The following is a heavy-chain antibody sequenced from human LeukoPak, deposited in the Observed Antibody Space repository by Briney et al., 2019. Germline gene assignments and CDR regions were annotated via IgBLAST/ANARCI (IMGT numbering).Heavy chain of an antibody. D-gene: IGHD3-3*01. CDR3: APWSGGGGY. Sequence: GGSLRLSCTASGFTFSSYAMSWVRQAPGKGLEWVSAISGSGGSTYYADSVKDRFTISRDNSKNTLYLQMNSLRAEDTAVYYCAPWSGGGGYWGQGTLVTVSS. V-gene: IGHV3-23*01. J-gene: IGHJ4*02. CDR1: GFTFSSYA. CDR2: ISGSGGST.